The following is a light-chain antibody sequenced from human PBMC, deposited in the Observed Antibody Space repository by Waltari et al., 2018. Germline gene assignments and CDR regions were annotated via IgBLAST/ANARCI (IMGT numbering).Light chain of an antibody. Sequence: QSALTQPPSVSGPPGQSTTISCTGTSTDIGTYNFVSWYRQDPGRAPKLLIYDVRLPSVLSPRFSCSKSGATASLTISGLQAEDDSYYYCSSYTSRGTLIFGGGTRVTVL. CDR1: STDIGTYNF. J-gene: IGLJ2*01. CDR2: DVR. CDR3: SSYTSRGTLI. V-gene: IGLV2-14*01.